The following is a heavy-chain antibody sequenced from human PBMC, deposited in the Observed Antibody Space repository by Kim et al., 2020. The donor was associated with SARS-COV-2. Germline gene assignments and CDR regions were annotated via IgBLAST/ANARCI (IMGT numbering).Heavy chain of an antibody. Sequence: LKSRVTMSLDTSKNQFSLKLSSATAADTAVYYCARDCRPATASVSGCFDPWGQGTLVTVSS. CDR3: ARDCRPATASVSGCFDP. V-gene: IGHV4-4*06. J-gene: IGHJ5*02. D-gene: IGHD6-13*01.